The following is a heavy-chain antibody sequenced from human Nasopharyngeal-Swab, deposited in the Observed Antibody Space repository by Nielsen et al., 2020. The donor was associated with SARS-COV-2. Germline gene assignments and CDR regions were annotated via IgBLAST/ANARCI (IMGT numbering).Heavy chain of an antibody. D-gene: IGHD1-1*01. Sequence: ALVKVSCKVSGYTLTELSIHWVRQAPGKGLEWMGGFDPETDETLYAQKFQGRVTMTQDTSTDAAYMKVNRLRSEDTAIYYCVTGLQQYRLQFDYWGQGTLVTVSS. CDR2: FDPETDET. CDR1: GYTLTELS. J-gene: IGHJ4*02. CDR3: VTGLQQYRLQFDY. V-gene: IGHV1-24*01.